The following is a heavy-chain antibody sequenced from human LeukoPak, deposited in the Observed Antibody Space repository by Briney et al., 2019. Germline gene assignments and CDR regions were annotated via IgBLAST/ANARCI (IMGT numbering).Heavy chain of an antibody. Sequence: GGSLRLSCAASGFTFSNYVLGWLRQAPGKGLQWVSAISGRGGSTYYAHSVKGRFTISRDNSENTLYLQVNSLKAEDTAIYYCKMGDGSPPLGQWGQGTLVTVSS. CDR1: GFTFSNYV. CDR3: KMGDGSPPLGQ. J-gene: IGHJ4*02. D-gene: IGHD5-24*01. V-gene: IGHV3-23*01. CDR2: ISGRGGST.